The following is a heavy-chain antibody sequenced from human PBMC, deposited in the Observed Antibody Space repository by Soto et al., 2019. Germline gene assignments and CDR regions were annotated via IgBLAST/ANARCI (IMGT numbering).Heavy chain of an antibody. V-gene: IGHV4-39*01. CDR3: ARHDFRQQLANWFDP. CDR2: IYYSGST. J-gene: IGHJ5*02. D-gene: IGHD6-13*01. Sequence: SETLSLTCTVSGGSISSSSYYWGWIRQPPGKGLEWIGSIYYSGSTYYNPSLKSRVTISVDASKNQFSLKLSSVTAADTAVYYCARHDFRQQLANWFDPWGQGTLVTVSS. CDR1: GGSISSSSYY.